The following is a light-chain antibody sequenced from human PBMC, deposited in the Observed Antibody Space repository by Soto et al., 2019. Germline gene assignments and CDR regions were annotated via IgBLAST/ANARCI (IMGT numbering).Light chain of an antibody. CDR3: CSYSGTSTFF. Sequence: QSVLTQPRSVSGSPGQSVTISCTGTSSVVGDYSYVSWYQQHPGRAPKLIIYDVDKRPSGVPDRFSASKSDNTASLTISGLQPEDEAEYHCCSYSGTSTFFFGGGTKVTV. CDR2: DVD. J-gene: IGLJ1*01. V-gene: IGLV2-11*01. CDR1: SSVVGDYSY.